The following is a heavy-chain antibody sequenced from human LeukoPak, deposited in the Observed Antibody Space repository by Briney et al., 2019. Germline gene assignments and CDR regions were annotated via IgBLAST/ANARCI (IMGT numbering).Heavy chain of an antibody. D-gene: IGHD2-15*01. J-gene: IGHJ4*02. Sequence: PSETLSLTCTVSGVSISSGGYYWSWIRQHPGKGLEWIGYIYYSGSTYYNPSLKSRVTISVDTSKNQFSLKLSSVTAADTAVYYCARGPSSRIVEVLYYFDYWGQGTLVTVSS. CDR1: GVSISSGGYY. V-gene: IGHV4-31*03. CDR3: ARGPSSRIVEVLYYFDY. CDR2: IYYSGST.